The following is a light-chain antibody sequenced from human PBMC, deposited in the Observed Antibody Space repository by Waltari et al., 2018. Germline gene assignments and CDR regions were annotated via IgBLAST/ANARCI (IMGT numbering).Light chain of an antibody. CDR2: QVS. CDR1: PPLLNTDGTVY. J-gene: IGKJ1*01. V-gene: IGKV2-30*01. Sequence: DLVVTQSPVTLAFTLGQSASISCTSIPPLLNTDGTVYLNWFHQRPGQSPRLLIYQVSKRDAGGPDRFRGSGSHTDFTLTISRVEADDVGVYFCMQGVRPWTFGQGTKVEIK. CDR3: MQGVRPWT.